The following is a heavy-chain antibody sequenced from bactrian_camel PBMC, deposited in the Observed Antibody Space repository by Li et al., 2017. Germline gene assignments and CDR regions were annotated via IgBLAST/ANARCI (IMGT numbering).Heavy chain of an antibody. D-gene: IGHD5*01. CDR2: IWPGDTRK. Sequence: HVQLVESGGGSVQAGGSLRLSCAFDAYTPANVRMAWFRQAPGKEREGVAAIWPGDTRKYYADSVKGRFTISQDHPKNTLYLQMNNLEPEDTAMYYCAANYGRSRCPTSWDEYVYRGQGTQVTVS. CDR1: AYTPANVR. CDR3: AANYGRSRCPTSWDEYVY. J-gene: IGHJ4*01. V-gene: IGHV3S1*01.